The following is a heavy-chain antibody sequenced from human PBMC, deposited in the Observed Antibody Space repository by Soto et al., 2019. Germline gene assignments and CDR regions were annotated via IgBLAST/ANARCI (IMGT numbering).Heavy chain of an antibody. Sequence: PSLTCTVSGGSISSGAYYWSWIRQHPGEALEWIGYIYYSGNTYYNPSLKSRVMISVDTSKNQFSLRLSSVTAADTAVYYCARVGISSSDAFDIWGHGTMVTVSS. V-gene: IGHV4-31*03. CDR2: IYYSGNT. CDR3: ARVGISSSDAFDI. D-gene: IGHD6-6*01. CDR1: GGSISSGAYY. J-gene: IGHJ3*02.